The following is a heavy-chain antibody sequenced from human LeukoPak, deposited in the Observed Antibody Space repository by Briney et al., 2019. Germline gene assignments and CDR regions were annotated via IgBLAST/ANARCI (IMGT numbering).Heavy chain of an antibody. Sequence: SETLSLTCTVSGGSISSGGYYWSWIRQHPGKGLEWIGYIYYSGSTYYNPSLKSRVTISVDTSKNQFSLKLSSVTAADTAVYYCARGGYCSSNSCYTRVWFDPWGQGTLVTVSS. J-gene: IGHJ5*02. D-gene: IGHD2-2*02. CDR3: ARGGYCSSNSCYTRVWFDP. V-gene: IGHV4-31*03. CDR1: GGSISSGGYY. CDR2: IYYSGST.